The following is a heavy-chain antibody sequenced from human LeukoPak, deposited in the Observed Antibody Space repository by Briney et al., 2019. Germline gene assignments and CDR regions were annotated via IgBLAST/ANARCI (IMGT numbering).Heavy chain of an antibody. V-gene: IGHV3-30*02. CDR2: IQYDGSGR. CDR3: ARGLNYGLDG. Sequence: PGGSLRLSCATSGFTFTRFGLHWVRQAPGKRLEWVAFIQYDGSGRYADSVKGRFTISRDNSKNTVYLQMNSLRVEDMAVFYCARGLNYGLDGWGQGTTVTVS. CDR1: GFTFTRFG. J-gene: IGHJ6*01.